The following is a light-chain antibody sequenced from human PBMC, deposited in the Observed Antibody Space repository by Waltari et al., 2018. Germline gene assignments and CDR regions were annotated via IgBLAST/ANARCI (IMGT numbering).Light chain of an antibody. CDR2: AAS. CDR3: QQLNSYPLT. V-gene: IGKV1-6*01. J-gene: IGKJ4*01. CDR1: QDIGHD. Sequence: AIQMTQSPSSLSSSVGDRVTITCRASQDIGHDLGWYQQKPGKAPKLLIYAASSLQSGVPSRFSGAGSGTNFTLTISSLQSEDFATYYCQQLNSYPLTFGGGTKVEIK.